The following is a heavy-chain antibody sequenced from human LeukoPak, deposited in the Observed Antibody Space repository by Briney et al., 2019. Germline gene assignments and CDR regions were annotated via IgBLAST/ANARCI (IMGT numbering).Heavy chain of an antibody. Sequence: ASVKVSCKASGYTFTSYAMNWVRQAPGQGLEWMGWINTNTGNPTYAQGFTGRFVFSLDTSVSTAYLQISSLKAEDTAVYYCARSLIANYYDSSGYPLGYWGQGTLVTVSS. CDR3: ARSLIANYYDSSGYPLGY. V-gene: IGHV7-4-1*02. CDR2: INTNTGNP. D-gene: IGHD3-22*01. J-gene: IGHJ4*02. CDR1: GYTFTSYA.